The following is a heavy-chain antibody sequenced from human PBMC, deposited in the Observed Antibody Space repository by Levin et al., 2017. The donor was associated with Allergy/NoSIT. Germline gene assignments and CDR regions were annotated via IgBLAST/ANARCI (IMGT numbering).Heavy chain of an antibody. Sequence: LSFFPSCFPFPDSRLNWVRQVPGKGLQWISYITSDSSTISYADSVQGRFTISRDNAKNSLYLQMNSLTDEDTAVYYCARDDIAIGADFDYWGQGTLVTVSS. J-gene: IGHJ4*02. V-gene: IGHV3-48*02. D-gene: IGHD5-12*01. CDR2: ITSDSSTI. CDR1: CFPFPDSR. CDR3: ARDDIAIGADFDY.